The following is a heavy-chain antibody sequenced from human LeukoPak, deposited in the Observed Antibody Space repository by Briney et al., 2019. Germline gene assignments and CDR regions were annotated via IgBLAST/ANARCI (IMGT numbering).Heavy chain of an antibody. Sequence: GGSLRLSCAASGFTFSSYAMCWVRQAPGEGVGWVAVISYDGSNKYYADSVKGRFTISRDNSKNTLYLQMNSLRAEDTAVYYCARDRTGALNSYGLDYWGQGTLVTVFS. J-gene: IGHJ4*02. V-gene: IGHV3-30*07. D-gene: IGHD5-18*01. CDR3: ARDRTGALNSYGLDY. CDR2: ISYDGSNK. CDR1: GFTFSSYA.